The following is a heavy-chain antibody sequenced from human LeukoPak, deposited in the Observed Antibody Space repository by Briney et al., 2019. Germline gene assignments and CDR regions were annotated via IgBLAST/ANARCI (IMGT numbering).Heavy chain of an antibody. CDR2: MTPNSGNT. J-gene: IGHJ4*02. Sequence: ASVKVSCKTSGYTFTNYDINLVRQATGQGLEWMGWMTPNSGNTDYAQKFQGRVIMTRNTSISTAYMELSRLGSADTAVYYCARGSLSSGWYHFDYWGRGALVTVSS. D-gene: IGHD6-19*01. CDR3: ARGSLSSGWYHFDY. CDR1: GYTFTNYD. V-gene: IGHV1-8*01.